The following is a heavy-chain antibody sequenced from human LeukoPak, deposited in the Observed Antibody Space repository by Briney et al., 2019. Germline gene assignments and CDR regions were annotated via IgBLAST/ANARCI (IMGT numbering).Heavy chain of an antibody. V-gene: IGHV1-2*02. J-gene: IGHJ4*02. CDR2: INPNSGGT. D-gene: IGHD3-10*01. CDR1: EYTFTSYY. CDR3: ARGSKYGSGSYYDY. Sequence: ASVKVSCKASEYTFTSYYMHWVRQAPGQGLEWMGWINPNSGGTNYAQKFQGRVTITADESASTAYMELSSLRSEDTAVYYCARGSKYGSGSYYDYWGQGTLVTVSS.